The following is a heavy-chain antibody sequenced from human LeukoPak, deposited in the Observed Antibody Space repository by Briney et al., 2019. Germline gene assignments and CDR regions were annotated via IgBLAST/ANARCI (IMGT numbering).Heavy chain of an antibody. CDR1: GGSISGYY. J-gene: IGHJ6*03. CDR2: ISYSGST. CDR3: ATANRYSLYMDV. D-gene: IGHD1-14*01. Sequence: SETLSLTCTVSGGSISGYYWSWIRQPPGKGLERIGYISYSGSTSYNPSLKSRVTMSVDTSKNQFSLRLSSVTAADTAVYYCATANRYSLYMDVWGKGTTVTVSS. V-gene: IGHV4-59*12.